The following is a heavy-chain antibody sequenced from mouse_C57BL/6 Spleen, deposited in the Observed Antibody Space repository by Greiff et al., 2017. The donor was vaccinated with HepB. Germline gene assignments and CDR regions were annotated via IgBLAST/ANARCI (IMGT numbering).Heavy chain of an antibody. CDR2: IYPGSGNT. Sequence: VQLQQSGAELVRPGASVKLSCKASGYTFTDYYINWVKQRPGQGLEWIARIYPGSGNTYYNEKFKGKATLTAEKSSSTAYMQLSSLTSEDSAVYFCARGEIYYDYDAWFAYWGQGTLVTVSA. J-gene: IGHJ3*01. V-gene: IGHV1-76*01. CDR1: GYTFTDYY. CDR3: ARGEIYYDYDAWFAY. D-gene: IGHD2-4*01.